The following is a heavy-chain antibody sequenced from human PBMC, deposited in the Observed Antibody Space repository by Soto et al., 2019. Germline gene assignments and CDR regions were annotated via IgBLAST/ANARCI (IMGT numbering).Heavy chain of an antibody. Sequence: ASVKVSCKASGYTSTSYGISWVRQAPGQGLEWMGWISAYNGNTNYAQKLQGRVTMTTDTSTSTAYMELRSLRSDDTAVYYCARIVGQLVRGWFDPWGQGTLVTVSS. V-gene: IGHV1-18*04. D-gene: IGHD6-13*01. J-gene: IGHJ5*02. CDR2: ISAYNGNT. CDR3: ARIVGQLVRGWFDP. CDR1: GYTSTSYG.